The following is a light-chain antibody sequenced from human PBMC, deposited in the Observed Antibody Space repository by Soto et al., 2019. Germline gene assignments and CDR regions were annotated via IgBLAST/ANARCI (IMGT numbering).Light chain of an antibody. V-gene: IGLV1-44*01. CDR2: SNN. J-gene: IGLJ7*01. Sequence: QSVLTQPPSASGTPGQRVTISCSGSSSNIGSKTVNWYQQVPGTAPKLLIYSNNQRPSGVPDRFSGSKSGTSASLAISGLQSEDEAEYYCAARDDSLNRAVLGGGTQLTVL. CDR3: AARDDSLNRAV. CDR1: SSNIGSKT.